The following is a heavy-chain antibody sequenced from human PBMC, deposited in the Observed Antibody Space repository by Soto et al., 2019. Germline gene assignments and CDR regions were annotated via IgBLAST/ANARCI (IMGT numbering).Heavy chain of an antibody. CDR2: IYYSGST. D-gene: IGHD3-10*01. J-gene: IGHJ3*02. CDR1: RGSISRSGYY. CDR3: AKGGSGSYSNAFDI. Sequence: SEPLSLTCTVFRGSISRSGYYWGRIRQPPGKGLEWIGSIYYSGSTYYNPSLKSRVTISVDTSKNQFSLKLSSVTAADTAVYYCAKGGSGSYSNAFDIWGQGTMV. V-gene: IGHV4-39*01.